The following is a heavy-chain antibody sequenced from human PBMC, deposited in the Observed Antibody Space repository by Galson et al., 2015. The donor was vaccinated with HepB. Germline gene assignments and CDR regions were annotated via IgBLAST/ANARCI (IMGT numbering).Heavy chain of an antibody. CDR2: ISYDGSNK. CDR3: ARTPMYYDSSGYLLY. J-gene: IGHJ4*02. Sequence: SLRLSCAASGFTFSSYAMHWVRQAPGKGLEWVAVISYDGSNKYYADSVKGRFTISRDNSKNTLYLQMNGLRAEDTAVYYCARTPMYYDSSGYLLYWGQGTLVTVSS. D-gene: IGHD3-22*01. V-gene: IGHV3-30-3*01. CDR1: GFTFSSYA.